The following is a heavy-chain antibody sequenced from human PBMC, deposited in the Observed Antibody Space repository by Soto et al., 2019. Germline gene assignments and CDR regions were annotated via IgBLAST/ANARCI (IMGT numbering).Heavy chain of an antibody. V-gene: IGHV4-34*01. D-gene: IGHD4-4*01. CDR3: ARANGNDYRLFDY. CDR1: GGSFSGYY. Sequence: SETLSLTCAVYGGSFSGYYWSWIRQPPGKGLEWIGEINHSGSTNYNPSLKSRVTISVDTSKNQFSLKLSSVTAADTAVYYCARANGNDYRLFDYWGQGTLVTVSS. CDR2: INHSGST. J-gene: IGHJ4*02.